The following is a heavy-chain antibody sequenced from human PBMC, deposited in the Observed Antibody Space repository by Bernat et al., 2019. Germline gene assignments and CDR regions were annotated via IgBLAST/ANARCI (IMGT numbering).Heavy chain of an antibody. CDR3: AKGTQLWFVGGMDV. J-gene: IGHJ6*02. D-gene: IGHD5-18*01. Sequence: QVQLVESGGGVVQPGRSLRLSCAASGFTFSSYGMHWVRQAPGKGLEWVAVISYDGSNKYYADSVKCRFTISRDNSKNTLYLQMNSLRAEDTAVYYCAKGTQLWFVGGMDVWGQGTTVTVSS. V-gene: IGHV3-30*18. CDR2: ISYDGSNK. CDR1: GFTFSSYG.